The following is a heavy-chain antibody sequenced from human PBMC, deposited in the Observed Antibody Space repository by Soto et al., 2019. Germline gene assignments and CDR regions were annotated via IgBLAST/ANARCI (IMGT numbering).Heavy chain of an antibody. CDR3: ASGANAYSYAGLGF. D-gene: IGHD4-4*01. J-gene: IGHJ4*02. Sequence: SETLSLTCTVSGASISSYYWSWIRQPPGKGLEWIGYISYSGNTKDNPSLKGRVTISEDTSKNQFSLKLSSVTAADTAVYYCASGANAYSYAGLGFWGQGILVTVSS. V-gene: IGHV4-59*08. CDR1: GASISSYY. CDR2: ISYSGNT.